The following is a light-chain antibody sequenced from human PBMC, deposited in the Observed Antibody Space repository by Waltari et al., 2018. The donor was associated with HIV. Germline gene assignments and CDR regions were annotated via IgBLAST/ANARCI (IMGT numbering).Light chain of an antibody. CDR1: SGYSNYK. CDR3: GADHGSGSNFNWV. J-gene: IGLJ3*02. Sequence: QPVLTQPPSASASLGASVTLTCTLSSGYSNYKVDWYQQRPGTGPRFVMRVGTGGIVGSKGDGIPDRFSVLGSGLNRFLTIKNIQEEDEADYHCGADHGSGSNFNWVFGGGTKLTVL. V-gene: IGLV9-49*01. CDR2: VGTGGIVG.